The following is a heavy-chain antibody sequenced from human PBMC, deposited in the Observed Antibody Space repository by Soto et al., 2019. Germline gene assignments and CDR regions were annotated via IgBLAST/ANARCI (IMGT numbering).Heavy chain of an antibody. D-gene: IGHD3-3*01. CDR3: ARDLFFGDRNWFDP. CDR1: GGSISSHY. CDR2: IYYSGST. V-gene: IGHV4-59*11. Sequence: PSETLSLTCTVSGGSISSHYWSWIRQPPGKGLEWIGYIYYSGSTNYNPSLKSRVTISVDTSKNQFSLKLSSVTAADTAVYYCARDLFFGDRNWFDPWGQGTLVTVSS. J-gene: IGHJ5*02.